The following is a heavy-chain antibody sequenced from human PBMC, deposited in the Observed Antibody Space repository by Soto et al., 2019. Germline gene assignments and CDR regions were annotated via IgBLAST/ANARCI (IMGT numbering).Heavy chain of an antibody. J-gene: IGHJ4*02. CDR1: GFTFSSYA. D-gene: IGHD3-16*01. V-gene: IGHV3-23*01. Sequence: EVQLLESGGGLVQPGGSLRLSCAASGFTFSSYAMSWVRQAPGKGLEWVSAISGSGGSTYYADSVKGRFTISRDNSKNTLYLQMNSLRGEDTAVYYFAKDRLGDGDGDYWGQGTLVTVSS. CDR3: AKDRLGDGDGDY. CDR2: ISGSGGST.